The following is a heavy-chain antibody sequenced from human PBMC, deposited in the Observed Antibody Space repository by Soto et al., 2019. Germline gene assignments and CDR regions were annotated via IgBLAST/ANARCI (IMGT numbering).Heavy chain of an antibody. D-gene: IGHD2-8*01. V-gene: IGHV3-64*01. J-gene: IGHJ4*02. CDR3: VRRVSGNYDY. CDR2: ISSNGGTT. CDR1: GFTFSSYD. Sequence: EVQLAESGGGMVQPGGSLRLSCVASGFTFSSYDMHWVRQAPGKGLEYVSSISSNGGTTYYGNSVMRRFTISRDNSKNTLYLQNGSLRAEDMSVYYCVRRVSGNYDYWGQGTLVTVSS.